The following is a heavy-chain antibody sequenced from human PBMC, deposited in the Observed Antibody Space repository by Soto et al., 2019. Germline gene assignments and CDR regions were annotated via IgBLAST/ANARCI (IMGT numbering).Heavy chain of an antibody. J-gene: IGHJ4*02. Sequence: QVHLQESGPGLVKPSQTLSLTCTVSGGSISSGGYYWGWIRQLPGKGLEWIGYIYYSGSTYSSPSLKSRITMSVDTSKNQFSLKLSSVTAADTAVYYCAREVGSAATGTWIDYWGQGTLVTVSS. CDR3: AREVGSAATGTWIDY. CDR2: IYYSGST. CDR1: GGSISSGGYY. V-gene: IGHV4-31*03. D-gene: IGHD6-13*01.